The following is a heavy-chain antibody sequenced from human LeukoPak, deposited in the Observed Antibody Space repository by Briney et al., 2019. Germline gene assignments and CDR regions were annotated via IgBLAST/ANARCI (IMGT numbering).Heavy chain of an antibody. CDR2: ISAYNGNT. J-gene: IGHJ3*02. CDR1: GYTFTSYG. V-gene: IGHV1-18*01. CDR3: ARDQVPHHYYYDSSGPPDAFDI. D-gene: IGHD3-22*01. Sequence: ASVKVSCKASGYTFTSYGISWVRQAPGQGLEWMGWISAYNGNTNYAQKLQGRVTMTTDTSTSTAYMELRSLRSDDTAVYYCARDQVPHHYYYDSSGPPDAFDIWGQGTMVTVSS.